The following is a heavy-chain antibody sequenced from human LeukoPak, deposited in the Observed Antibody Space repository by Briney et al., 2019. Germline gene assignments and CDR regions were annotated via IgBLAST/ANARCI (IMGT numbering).Heavy chain of an antibody. J-gene: IGHJ6*03. CDR3: ARDSIRVGEAPCYSYMDV. CDR2: INPSGGST. Sequence: GASVNVSCKPSVYSLTIANVQSVRQAPGQGLEWMGIINPSGGSTSYAQKFQGRVTMTRDTSTSTVYMELSSLRSEDTAVYYCARDSIRVGEAPCYSYMDVWGKGTTVTVSS. CDR1: VYSLTIAN. D-gene: IGHD2-15*01. V-gene: IGHV1-46*01.